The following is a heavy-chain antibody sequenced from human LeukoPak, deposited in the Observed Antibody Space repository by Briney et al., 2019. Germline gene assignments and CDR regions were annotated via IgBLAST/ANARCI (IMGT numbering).Heavy chain of an antibody. V-gene: IGHV3-53*01. Sequence: GGSLRLSCAASGFTVSSNYMTWVRQAPGKGLEWVSVIYSGGGTDYADSVKGRFTISRDNSRNTLYLQMNSLRAEDTAMYYCAKYYGASWGQGTPVTVSS. CDR2: IYSGGGT. J-gene: IGHJ4*02. CDR1: GFTVSSNY. CDR3: AKYYGAS.